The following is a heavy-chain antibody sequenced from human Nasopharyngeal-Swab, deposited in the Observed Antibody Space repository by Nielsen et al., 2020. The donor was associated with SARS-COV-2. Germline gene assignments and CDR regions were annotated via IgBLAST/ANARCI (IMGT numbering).Heavy chain of an antibody. CDR3: AREVIEQAVSDAFDF. D-gene: IGHD3-16*02. CDR2: LPSPGPP. V-gene: IGHV4-31*02. Sequence: WIRQPPGKGLEWLVSLPSPGPPYYNPSLESRLTISLDTSQNQFSLRLSSVTAADTAVYYCAREVIEQAVSDAFDFWGQGTMVTVSS. J-gene: IGHJ3*01.